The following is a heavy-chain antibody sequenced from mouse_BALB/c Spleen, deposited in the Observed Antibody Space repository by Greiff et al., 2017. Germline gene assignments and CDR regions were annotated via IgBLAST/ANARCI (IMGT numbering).Heavy chain of an antibody. D-gene: IGHD2-14*01. J-gene: IGHJ4*01. V-gene: IGHV5-4*02. CDR1: GFTFSDYY. CDR2: ISDGGSYT. CDR3: ARDRSFSYYAMDY. Sequence: EVMLVESGGDLVKPGGSLKLSCAASGFTFSDYYMYWVRQTPEKRLEWVATISDGGSYTYYPDSVKGRFTISRDNAKNNLYLQMSSLKSEDTAMYYCARDRSFSYYAMDYWGQGTSVTVSS.